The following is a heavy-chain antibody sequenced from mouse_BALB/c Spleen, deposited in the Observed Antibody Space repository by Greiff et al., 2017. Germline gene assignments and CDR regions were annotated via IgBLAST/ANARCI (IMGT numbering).Heavy chain of an antibody. CDR3: ARDQEGSSGYVGYAMDY. J-gene: IGHJ4*01. Sequence: VQLQESGPGLVAPSQSLSITCTVSGFSLTSYGVHWVRQPPGKGLEWLGVIWAGGSTNYNSALMSRLSISKDNSKSQVFLKMNSLQTDDTAMYYCARDQEGSSGYVGYAMDYWGQGTSVTVSS. CDR2: IWAGGST. V-gene: IGHV2-9*02. D-gene: IGHD3-1*01. CDR1: GFSLTSYG.